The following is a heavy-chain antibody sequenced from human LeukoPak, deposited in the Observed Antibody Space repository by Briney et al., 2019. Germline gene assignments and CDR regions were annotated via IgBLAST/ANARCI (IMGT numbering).Heavy chain of an antibody. J-gene: IGHJ4*02. CDR2: IGSDGKTA. CDR3: AKEDYDGSGSYYTH. D-gene: IGHD3-10*01. Sequence: GGSLRLSCAASGFTFSRHGMHWVRQAPGKGLEWMAVIGSDGKTAVYADSVKGRFAISRDNTNNALYPQMNSLRGEDTAVYHCAKEDYDGSGSYYTHWGQGTLVSVSS. V-gene: IGHV3-30*18. CDR1: GFTFSRHG.